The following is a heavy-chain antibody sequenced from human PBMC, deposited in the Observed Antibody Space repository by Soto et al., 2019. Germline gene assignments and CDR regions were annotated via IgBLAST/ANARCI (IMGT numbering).Heavy chain of an antibody. CDR1: GFTSSSYA. J-gene: IGHJ5*02. Sequence: EVQLLESGGGLVQPGGSLRLSCAASGFTSSSYAMSWVRQAPGKGLEWVSAISGSGGSTYYADSVKGRFTISRDNSKNTLYLQMNSLRAEDTAVYYCAKGFSYYYWSGYSRWFDPWGQGTLVTVSS. CDR2: ISGSGGST. V-gene: IGHV3-23*01. D-gene: IGHD3-3*01. CDR3: AKGFSYYYWSGYSRWFDP.